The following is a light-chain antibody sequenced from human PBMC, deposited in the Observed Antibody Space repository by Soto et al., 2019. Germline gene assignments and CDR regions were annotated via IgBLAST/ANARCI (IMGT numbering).Light chain of an antibody. CDR3: QQSYSTPWT. J-gene: IGKJ1*01. Sequence: DITMNQSPSTLSASEGDRVTISCRASQSVSIWLAWYQQKPGRAPKLLIFGASSLQSGVPSRFSASGSGTEFTLTIKSLQPEDFATYHCQQSYSTPWTFGQGTKVDVK. CDR2: GAS. V-gene: IGKV1-39*01. CDR1: QSVSIW.